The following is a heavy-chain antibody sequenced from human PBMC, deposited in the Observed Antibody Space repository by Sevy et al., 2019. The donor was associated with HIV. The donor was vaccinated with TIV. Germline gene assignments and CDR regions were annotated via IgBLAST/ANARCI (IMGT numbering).Heavy chain of an antibody. CDR1: GFTFSDYY. Sequence: GGSLRLSCTASGFTFSDYYMNWIRQTPGKGPEWISYIDTRGGTMDYADSVKGRFTISRDNAKNSLYLQLDSLRAEDTALYYCVRAIAADGSFWGQGTLVTVSS. D-gene: IGHD6-13*01. J-gene: IGHJ4*02. V-gene: IGHV3-11*04. CDR3: VRAIAADGSF. CDR2: IDTRGGTM.